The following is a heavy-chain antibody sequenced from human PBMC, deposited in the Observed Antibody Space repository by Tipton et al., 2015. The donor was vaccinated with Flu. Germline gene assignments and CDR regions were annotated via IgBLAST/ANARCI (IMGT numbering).Heavy chain of an antibody. J-gene: IGHJ5*02. CDR2: INQDGSEE. Sequence: SLRLSCAASGFPFSEFWMHWVRQAPGKGLEWVAHINQDGSEESYVESVKGRFTISRDNARNSLYLQMNSLRAEDTAVYRCARFAGGPWGQGTLVTVSS. D-gene: IGHD3-16*01. V-gene: IGHV3-7*01. CDR1: GFPFSEFW. CDR3: ARFAGGP.